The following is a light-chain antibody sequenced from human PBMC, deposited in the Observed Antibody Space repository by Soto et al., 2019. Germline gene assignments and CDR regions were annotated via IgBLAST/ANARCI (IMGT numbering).Light chain of an antibody. J-gene: IGLJ2*01. CDR2: DVS. Sequence: QSALTQPRSVSGSPGQSVTISCSGTSSDVGGYNYVSWYQQHPGKAPKLMVYDVSKWPSGVPDRFSGSKSGNTASLTISGLQAEDEADYYCCSYAGSYTYVVFGGGTQRTVL. CDR1: SSDVGGYNY. V-gene: IGLV2-11*01. CDR3: CSYAGSYTYVV.